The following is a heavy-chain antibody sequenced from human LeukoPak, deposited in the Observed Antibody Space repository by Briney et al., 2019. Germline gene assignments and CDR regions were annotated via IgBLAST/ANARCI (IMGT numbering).Heavy chain of an antibody. CDR2: IDYSGST. V-gene: IGHV4-59*01. D-gene: IGHD1-1*01. J-gene: IGHJ4*02. CDR1: GGSISSYY. CDR3: ARYLAGNFDY. Sequence: PSETLSLTCTVSGGSISSYYWSWIRQPPGKGLEWTGYIDYSGSTNYNPSHKSRVTISADTSKNQFSLNLSSVTAADTAVYYCARYLAGNFDYWGQGTLVTVSS.